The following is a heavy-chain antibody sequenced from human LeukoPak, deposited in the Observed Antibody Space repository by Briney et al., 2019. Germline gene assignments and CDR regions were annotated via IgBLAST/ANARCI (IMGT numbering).Heavy chain of an antibody. V-gene: IGHV3-74*01. J-gene: IGHJ3*02. Sequence: GGSLRLSCETAGFTFSSYVMHWVRRTPGKGLVWVSRISHDGIISYADSVKGRFTISRDNSKNTLYLQMNSLRAEDTAVYYCARGGSSFDDAFDIWGQGTMVTVSS. D-gene: IGHD6-6*01. CDR1: GFTFSSYV. CDR2: ISHDGII. CDR3: ARGGSSFDDAFDI.